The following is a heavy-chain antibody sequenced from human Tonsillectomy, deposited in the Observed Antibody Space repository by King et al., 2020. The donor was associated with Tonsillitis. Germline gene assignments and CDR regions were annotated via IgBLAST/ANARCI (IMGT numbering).Heavy chain of an antibody. V-gene: IGHV3-73*02. J-gene: IGHJ4*02. Sequence: VQLVESGGGLVQPGGSLKLSCAASGFTFRGSAMHWVRQASGKGLEWVGRIRRKANSYATAYVASVKGRYTISRDDSKNTAYLQMNSLKTEDTAVYYCTRTGVRWNFDYWGQGTLVTVSS. CDR2: IRRKANSYAT. CDR3: TRTGVRWNFDY. CDR1: GFTFRGSA. D-gene: IGHD3-10*01.